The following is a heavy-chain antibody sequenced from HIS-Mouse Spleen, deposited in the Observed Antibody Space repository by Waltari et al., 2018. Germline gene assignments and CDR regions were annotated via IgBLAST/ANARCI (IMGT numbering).Heavy chain of an antibody. CDR2: INPSGGST. CDR3: ARDGAVATTEGYYFDY. CDR1: GYTFTSYY. V-gene: IGHV1-46*03. D-gene: IGHD5-12*01. J-gene: IGHJ4*02. Sequence: QVQLVQSGAEVKKPGASVKVSCKASGYTFTSYYMHWVRQAPGQGLEGMGIINPSGGSTSYAQKFQGRVTMTRDTSTSTVYMELSSLRSEDTAVYYCARDGAVATTEGYYFDYWGQGTLVTVSS.